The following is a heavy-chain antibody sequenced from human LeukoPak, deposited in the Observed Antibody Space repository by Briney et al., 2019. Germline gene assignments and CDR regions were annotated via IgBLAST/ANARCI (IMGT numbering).Heavy chain of an antibody. CDR2: IYYSGST. CDR3: ARTLKDYYDSSGYYYYYYMDV. Sequence: SETLSLTCTVSGGSISSYYWSWIRQPPGKGLEWIGYIYYSGSTNYNPSLKSRVTISVDTSKSQFSLKLSSVTAADTAVYYCARTLKDYYDSSGYYYYYYMDVWGKGTTVTVSS. V-gene: IGHV4-59*01. J-gene: IGHJ6*03. D-gene: IGHD3-22*01. CDR1: GGSISSYY.